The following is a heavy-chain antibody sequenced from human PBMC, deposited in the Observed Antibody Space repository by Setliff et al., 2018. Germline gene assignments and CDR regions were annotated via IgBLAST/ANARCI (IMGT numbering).Heavy chain of an antibody. CDR3: ARVADGSGSFYLGFDY. D-gene: IGHD3-10*01. CDR2: IFHSGST. Sequence: SETLSLTCTVSGGSISSYYWSWIRQHPEKGLEWLGYIFHSGSTHYNSSLKSRITISIDTSKNHFSLELNSVTAADSAVYYCARVADGSGSFYLGFDYWGQGILVTVSS. J-gene: IGHJ4*02. CDR1: GGSISSYY. V-gene: IGHV4-59*12.